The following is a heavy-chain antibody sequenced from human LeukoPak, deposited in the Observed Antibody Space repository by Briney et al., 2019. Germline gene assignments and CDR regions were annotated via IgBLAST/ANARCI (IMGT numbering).Heavy chain of an antibody. J-gene: IGHJ4*02. CDR3: ARLAEISGSDYHDD. CDR2: IFYSGDT. V-gene: IGHV4-59*08. CDR1: GVSISSYY. Sequence: AETLPLTCTVSGVSISSYYWSWIRQPPGKGLEWVAYIFYSGDTIYNPSLGRRVTISANTLKNHFPLRLRYVTAADTAVYYCARLAEISGSDYHDDWGRGNLVPVSS. D-gene: IGHD1-26*01.